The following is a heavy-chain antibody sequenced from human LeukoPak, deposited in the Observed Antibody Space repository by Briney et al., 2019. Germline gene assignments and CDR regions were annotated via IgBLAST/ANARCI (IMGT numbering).Heavy chain of an antibody. Sequence: PSETLSLTCTVSGGSISSNSYYWGCIRQPPGKGLEWIGSIYYSGSTYYNPSLKSRVTISVDTSKNQFSLKLSSVTAADTAVYYCARASRHIDYWGQGTLVTVSS. V-gene: IGHV4-39*01. CDR2: IYYSGST. J-gene: IGHJ4*02. CDR1: GGSISSNSYY. D-gene: IGHD5-12*01. CDR3: ARASRHIDY.